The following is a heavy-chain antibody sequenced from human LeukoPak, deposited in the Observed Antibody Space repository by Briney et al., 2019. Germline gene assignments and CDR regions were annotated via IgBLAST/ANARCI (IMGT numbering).Heavy chain of an antibody. CDR2: ISDSGGST. CDR3: AVQANYGSGSYWPKHTPRGAFDI. J-gene: IGHJ3*02. V-gene: IGHV3-23*01. CDR1: GFTFSSYA. D-gene: IGHD3-10*01. Sequence: GGSLRLSCAASGFTFSSYAMSWVRQAPGKGLEWVSAISDSGGSTYYTDSVKGRFTISRDNSKNTLYLQMNSLRAEDTALYHSAVQANYGSGSYWPKHTPRGAFDIWGQGTMVTVSS.